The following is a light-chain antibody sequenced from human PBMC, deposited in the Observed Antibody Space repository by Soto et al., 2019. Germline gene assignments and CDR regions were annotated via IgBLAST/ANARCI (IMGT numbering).Light chain of an antibody. V-gene: IGKV3-15*01. CDR2: GAS. J-gene: IGKJ2*01. CDR3: QQFKNKPYT. CDR1: QSVSSN. Sequence: EIVMTQSPATLSMSPGERATLSCRASQSVSSNLAWYQQKPCQAPRLLIYGASDRASGIPARFSGSGSGTDFTLTISSLQSEDLAVYYCQQFKNKPYTFGQGTKLEI.